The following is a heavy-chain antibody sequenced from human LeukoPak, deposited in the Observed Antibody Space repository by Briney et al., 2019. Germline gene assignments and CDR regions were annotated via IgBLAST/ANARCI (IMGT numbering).Heavy chain of an antibody. Sequence: SETLSLTCTVSGGSISSYYWSWVRQPPGKGLEWIGYIYYSGSTNYNPSLKSRVTISVDTSKNQFSLKLSSVTAADTAVYYCARGPVTTMNNWFDPWGQGTLVTVSS. CDR2: IYYSGST. CDR3: ARGPVTTMNNWFDP. CDR1: GGSISSYY. J-gene: IGHJ5*02. V-gene: IGHV4-59*08. D-gene: IGHD4-17*01.